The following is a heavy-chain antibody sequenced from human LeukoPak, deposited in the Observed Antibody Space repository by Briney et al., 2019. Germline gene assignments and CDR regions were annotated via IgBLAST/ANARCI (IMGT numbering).Heavy chain of an antibody. J-gene: IGHJ4*02. Sequence: PGGSLRLSCAASGFTFTSYAMSWVRQAPGKGLEWVSTFSGASTTSYADAVKGRVTISRDNSKNILYLQLNSLRAEDTAVYYCAKLKQWQPQRYEYWGQEALVTVAS. CDR1: GFTFTSYA. V-gene: IGHV3-23*01. CDR3: AKLKQWQPQRYEY. CDR2: FSGASTT. D-gene: IGHD6-19*01.